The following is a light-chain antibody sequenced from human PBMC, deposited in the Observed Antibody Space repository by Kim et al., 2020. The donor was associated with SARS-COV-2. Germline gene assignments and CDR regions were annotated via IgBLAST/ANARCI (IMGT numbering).Light chain of an antibody. CDR3: QQYRSYPWT. CDR2: EAS. CDR1: RSIAGL. V-gene: IGKV1-5*03. J-gene: IGKJ1*01. Sequence: DIQMTQSPSTLSASVGDRVTITCRASRSIAGLLAWYQQKPGQAPKLLIYEASTLKSGVPSRFTGSGSGTEFTLTTSSLQPDDFATYYCQQYRSYPWTFGQRTKVDIK.